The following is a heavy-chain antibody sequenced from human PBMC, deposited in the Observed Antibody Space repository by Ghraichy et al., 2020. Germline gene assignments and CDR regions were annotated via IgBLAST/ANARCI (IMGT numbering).Heavy chain of an antibody. D-gene: IGHD2-21*02. CDR2: IYYSGST. V-gene: IGHV4-59*01. Sequence: ETLSLTCTVSGGSISSYYWSWIRQPPGKGLEWIGYIYYSGSTNYNPSLKSRVTISVDTSKIQFSLKLSSVTAADTAVYYCASWAPSYCGGDCYSRGAFDIWGQGTVVTVSS. J-gene: IGHJ3*02. CDR1: GGSISSYY. CDR3: ASWAPSYCGGDCYSRGAFDI.